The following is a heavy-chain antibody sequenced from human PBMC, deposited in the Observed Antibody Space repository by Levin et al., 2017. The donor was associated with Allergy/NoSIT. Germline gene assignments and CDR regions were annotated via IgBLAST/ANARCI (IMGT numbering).Heavy chain of an antibody. D-gene: IGHD3-10*01. V-gene: IGHV3-15*01. CDR2: IKSKTDGGTT. Sequence: GGSLRLSCVVSRFTFSNAWMSWVRQAPGKGLEWVGRIKSKTDGGTTDYATPVKGRFTISRDDSKNTLYLQMNSLKTEDTAVYYCTTVTMVRVHPDWWGQGILVTVSS. J-gene: IGHJ4*02. CDR3: TTVTMVRVHPDW. CDR1: RFTFSNAW.